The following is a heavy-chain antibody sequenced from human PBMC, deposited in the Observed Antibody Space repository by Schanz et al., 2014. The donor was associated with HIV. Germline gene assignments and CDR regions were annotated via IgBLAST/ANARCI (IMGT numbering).Heavy chain of an antibody. V-gene: IGHV3-30-3*01. J-gene: IGHJ6*02. CDR2: ISYDGSNK. CDR1: GFTFSNYA. CDR3: AREIDSSSWSFAGYYYGMDV. Sequence: QVQLVESGGGVVQPGRSLRLSCAVSGFTFSNYAMHWVRQAPGKGLEWVAVISYDGSNKYYADSVKGRFTISRDNAKNSLYLQMNSLRVEDTAVYYCAREIDSSSWSFAGYYYGMDVWGRGTTVTVAS. D-gene: IGHD6-13*01.